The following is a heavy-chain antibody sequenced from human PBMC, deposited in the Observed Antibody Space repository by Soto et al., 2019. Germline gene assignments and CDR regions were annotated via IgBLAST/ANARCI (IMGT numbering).Heavy chain of an antibody. J-gene: IGHJ4*02. CDR1: GFTFSDYY. V-gene: IGHV3-11*01. Sequence: GGSLRLSCAASGFTFSDYYTSWIRQAPGKGLEWVSYISSSGSTIYYADSVKGRFTISRDNAKNSLYLQMNSLRAEDTAVYYCARAYYYDSSGYFGHWGQGTLVTVSS. CDR3: ARAYYYDSSGYFGH. D-gene: IGHD3-22*01. CDR2: ISSSGSTI.